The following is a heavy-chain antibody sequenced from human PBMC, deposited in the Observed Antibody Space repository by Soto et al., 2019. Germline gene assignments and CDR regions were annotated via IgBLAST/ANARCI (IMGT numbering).Heavy chain of an antibody. J-gene: IGHJ4*02. CDR1: GFTFSSYG. D-gene: IGHD6-13*01. CDR2: IWYDGSNK. V-gene: IGHV3-33*01. CDR3: AGGYSSSWYYFDY. Sequence: QVQLVESGGGVVQPGRSLRLSCAASGFTFSSYGMHWVRQAPGKGLEWVAVIWYDGSNKYYADSVKGRFTISRDNSKNTLYLQMNSLRAEDTAVYYCAGGYSSSWYYFDYWGQETLVTVSS.